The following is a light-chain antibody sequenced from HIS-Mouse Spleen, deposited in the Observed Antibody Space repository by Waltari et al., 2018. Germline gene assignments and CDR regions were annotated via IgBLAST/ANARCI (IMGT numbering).Light chain of an antibody. CDR1: SSDVGSYNL. Sequence: QSALTQPASVSGSPGQSITIPCPGTSSDVGSYNLVSWYQQHPGKAPKLMIYEGSKRPSGVSNRFSGSKSGNTASLTISGLQAEDEADYYCCSYAGSSTWVFGGGTK. CDR3: CSYAGSSTWV. V-gene: IGLV2-23*01. CDR2: EGS. J-gene: IGLJ3*02.